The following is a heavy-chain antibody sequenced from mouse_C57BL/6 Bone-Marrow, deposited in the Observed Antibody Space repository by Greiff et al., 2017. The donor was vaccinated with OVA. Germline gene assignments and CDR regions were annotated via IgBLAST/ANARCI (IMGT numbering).Heavy chain of an antibody. Sequence: VKLVESGPELVKPGASVKISCKASGYAFSSSWMNWVKQRPGKGLEWIGRIYPGDGDTNYNGKFKGKATLTADKSSSTAYMQLSSLTSEDSAVYFCARHPAYYAMDYWGQGTSVTVSS. CDR1: GYAFSSSW. J-gene: IGHJ4*01. CDR3: ARHPAYYAMDY. CDR2: IYPGDGDT. V-gene: IGHV1-82*01.